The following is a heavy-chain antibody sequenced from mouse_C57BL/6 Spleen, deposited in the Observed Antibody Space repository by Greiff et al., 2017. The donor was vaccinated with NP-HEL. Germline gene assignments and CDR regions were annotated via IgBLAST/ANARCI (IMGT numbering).Heavy chain of an antibody. Sequence: EVKLMESGGDLVKPGGSLKLSCAASGFTFSSYGMSWVRQTPDKRLEWVATISSGGSYTYYPDSVKGRFTISRDNAKNTLYLQMSSLKSEDTAMYYCAREDDYDPAWFAYWGQGTLVTVSA. J-gene: IGHJ3*01. CDR1: GFTFSSYG. D-gene: IGHD2-4*01. V-gene: IGHV5-6*01. CDR3: AREDDYDPAWFAY. CDR2: ISSGGSYT.